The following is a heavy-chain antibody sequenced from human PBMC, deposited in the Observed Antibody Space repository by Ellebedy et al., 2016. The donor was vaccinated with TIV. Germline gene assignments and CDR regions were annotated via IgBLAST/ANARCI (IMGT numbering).Heavy chain of an antibody. J-gene: IGHJ4*02. V-gene: IGHV1-8*01. D-gene: IGHD5-12*01. Sequence: ASVKVSCXASGYTFTSYDIIWVRQTTGQGLEWMAWTNPNTGNRVYAQNFQGRLTVTTDTSKSTTYMELSSLKSEDTAVYYCARGRGYGSSFDNWGQGTLLTVSS. CDR3: ARGRGYGSSFDN. CDR1: GYTFTSYD. CDR2: TNPNTGNR.